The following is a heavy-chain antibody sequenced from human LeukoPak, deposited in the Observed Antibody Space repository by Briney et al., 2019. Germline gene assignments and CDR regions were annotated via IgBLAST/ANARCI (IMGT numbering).Heavy chain of an antibody. D-gene: IGHD1-26*01. J-gene: IGHJ4*02. CDR2: IYYSGST. CDR3: ARSRRSGSRPIDY. CDR1: GCTISSYY. V-gene: IGHV4-59*08. Sequence: PSETLSLTCTVSGCTISSYYWSWIRQPPGKGLEWIGYIYYSGSTNYNPSLKSRFTISVDTSKNQFSLKLSSVTAADTAVYYCARSRRSGSRPIDYWGQGTLVTVSS.